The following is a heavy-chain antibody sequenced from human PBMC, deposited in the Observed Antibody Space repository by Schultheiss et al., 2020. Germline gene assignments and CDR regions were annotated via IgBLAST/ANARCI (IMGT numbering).Heavy chain of an antibody. Sequence: SETLSLTCAVYGGSFSGYYWSWIRQPPGKGLEWIGEINHSGSTNYNPSLKSRVTISVDTSKNQFSLKLSSVTAADTAVYYCARQGDYENWFDPWGQGTLVTVYS. CDR1: GGSFSGYY. CDR2: INHSGST. V-gene: IGHV4-34*01. J-gene: IGHJ5*02. D-gene: IGHD4-17*01. CDR3: ARQGDYENWFDP.